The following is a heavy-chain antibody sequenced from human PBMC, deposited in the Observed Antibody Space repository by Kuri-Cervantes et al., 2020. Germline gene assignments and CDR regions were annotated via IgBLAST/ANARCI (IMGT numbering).Heavy chain of an antibody. J-gene: IGHJ5*02. D-gene: IGHD3-22*01. V-gene: IGHV1-18*01. CDR1: GYTLTSYG. CDR2: ISGYNGDT. CDR3: ARDYYDTSGYYYGRHFDP. Sequence: ASVKVSCKASGYTLTSYGISWVRQASGQGLEWMGWISGYNGDTNYAQKFQDRVTITRDRSMSTAYMELSSLRSEDTAVYYCARDYYDTSGYYYGRHFDPWGQGTLVTVSS.